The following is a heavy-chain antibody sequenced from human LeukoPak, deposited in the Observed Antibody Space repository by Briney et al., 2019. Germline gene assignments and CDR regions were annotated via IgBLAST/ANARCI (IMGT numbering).Heavy chain of an antibody. Sequence: SETLSLTCTVSGGSISSLYWSWIRQPPGKGLEWIGYIYYSGSTNYNPSLKSRVTISVDTSKNQFSLKLSSVTAADTAVYYCAKEGLSPNWFDPWGQGTLVTVSS. CDR3: AKEGLSPNWFDP. CDR2: IYYSGST. V-gene: IGHV4-59*11. J-gene: IGHJ5*02. CDR1: GGSISSLY.